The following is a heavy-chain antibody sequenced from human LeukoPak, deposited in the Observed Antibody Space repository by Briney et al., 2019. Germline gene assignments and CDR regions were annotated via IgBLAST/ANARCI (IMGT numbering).Heavy chain of an antibody. V-gene: IGHV3-23*01. CDR3: ARDRITTLDY. D-gene: IGHD3-16*01. CDR1: GINFRSYV. Sequence: GGSLRLSCGGSGINFRSYVMTWVRQAPGKGLEWVSSISGNGGNTFYIDSVKGRFTVSRDNSRNTLYLQMDNLRAEDTAVYHCARDRITTLDYWGQGTLVTVSS. J-gene: IGHJ4*02. CDR2: ISGNGGNT.